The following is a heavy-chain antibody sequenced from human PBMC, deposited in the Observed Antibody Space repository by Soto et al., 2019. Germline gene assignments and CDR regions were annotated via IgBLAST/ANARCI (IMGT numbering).Heavy chain of an antibody. V-gene: IGHV1-3*01. J-gene: IGHJ5*02. Sequence: ASVKVSCKASGYSLTSYAIHWMRQAPGQRLEWMGWINAGNGNTKYSQKFQGRVTITRDTSASTAYMELSSLRSEDTAVYYCARGVPLYNWFDPWGQGTLVTVSS. CDR3: ARGVPLYNWFDP. CDR1: GYSLTSYA. CDR2: INAGNGNT.